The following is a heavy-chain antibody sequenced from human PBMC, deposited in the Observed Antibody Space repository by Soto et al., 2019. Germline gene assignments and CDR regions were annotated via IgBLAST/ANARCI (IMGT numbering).Heavy chain of an antibody. D-gene: IGHD5-18*01. J-gene: IGHJ4*02. CDR3: ARSSGYSYGYGEFDY. CDR1: GFTFSSYG. V-gene: IGHV3-33*01. Sequence: GGSLRLSCAASGFTFSSYGMHWVRQAPGKGLEWVAVIWYDGSNKYYAESVKGRFTISRDNSKNTLYLQMNSLRAEDTSVFYCARSSGYSYGYGEFDYWGQGTLVTVSS. CDR2: IWYDGSNK.